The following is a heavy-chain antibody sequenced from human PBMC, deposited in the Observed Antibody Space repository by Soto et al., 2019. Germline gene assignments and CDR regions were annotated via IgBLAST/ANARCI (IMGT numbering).Heavy chain of an antibody. V-gene: IGHV4-30-2*01. D-gene: IGHD3-10*01. Sequence: QLQLQESGSGLVKPSQTLSLTCAVSGGSISSGGYSWSWIRQPPGKGLEWIGYIYHSGSTYYNPSLKRRVIISVYRSKNQSALKLSSVTAADTAVYYCASGGGLPRYYWGQGTLVTVSS. CDR1: GGSISSGGYS. CDR2: IYHSGST. J-gene: IGHJ4*02. CDR3: ASGGGLPRYY.